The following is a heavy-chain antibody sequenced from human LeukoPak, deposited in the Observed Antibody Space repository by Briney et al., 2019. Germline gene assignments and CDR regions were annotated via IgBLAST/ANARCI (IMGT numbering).Heavy chain of an antibody. CDR2: IYYSGST. Sequence: SETLSLTCTVSGGSISSSSYYWGWIRQPPGKGLECIGSIYYSGSTYYNPSLKSRVTISVDTSKNQFSLKLSSVTAADTAVYYCARVRTYYYDSSGLRNAFDIWGQGTMVTVSS. CDR1: GGSISSSSYY. V-gene: IGHV4-39*07. J-gene: IGHJ3*02. CDR3: ARVRTYYYDSSGLRNAFDI. D-gene: IGHD3-22*01.